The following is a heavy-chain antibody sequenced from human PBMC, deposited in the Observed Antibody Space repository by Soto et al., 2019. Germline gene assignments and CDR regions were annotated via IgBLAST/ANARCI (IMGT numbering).Heavy chain of an antibody. V-gene: IGHV4-4*02. D-gene: IGHD1-26*01. J-gene: IGHJ4*02. CDR1: GGSISSSNW. Sequence: SETLSLTCAVSGGSISSSNWWNWVSQPPGKGLELMGEIYHSGSTNYNPSLKRRVTISVYKSKHQFALKLCSGTAADTAVYYCARGSGSYRDFDYWRQGTLVIVSS. CDR3: ARGSGSYRDFDY. CDR2: IYHSGST.